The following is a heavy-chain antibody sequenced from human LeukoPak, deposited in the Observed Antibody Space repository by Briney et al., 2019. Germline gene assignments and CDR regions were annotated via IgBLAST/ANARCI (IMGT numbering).Heavy chain of an antibody. CDR1: GGPISSGSYY. V-gene: IGHV4-61*02. J-gene: IGHJ3*02. Sequence: SETLSLTCTVSGGPISSGSYYWSWIRQPAGKGLEWIGRIYTSGSTNYNPSLKSRVTISVDTSKNQFSLNLTSVTAADTAVYYCVRASVESGGAFDIWGQGTMVTVSS. CDR2: IYTSGST. CDR3: VRASVESGGAFDI. D-gene: IGHD2-15*01.